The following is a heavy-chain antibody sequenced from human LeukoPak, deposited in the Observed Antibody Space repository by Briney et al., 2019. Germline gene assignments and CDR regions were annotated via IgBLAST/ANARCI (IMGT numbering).Heavy chain of an antibody. CDR2: ISSSGSTI. Sequence: GGSLRPSCAASGFTFSSYWMNWVRQAPGKGLEWVSYISSSGSTIYYADSVKGRFTISRDNAKNSLYLQMNSLRAEDTAVYYCAELGITMIGGVWGKGTTVTISS. D-gene: IGHD3-10*02. J-gene: IGHJ6*04. V-gene: IGHV3-48*04. CDR1: GFTFSSYW. CDR3: AELGITMIGGV.